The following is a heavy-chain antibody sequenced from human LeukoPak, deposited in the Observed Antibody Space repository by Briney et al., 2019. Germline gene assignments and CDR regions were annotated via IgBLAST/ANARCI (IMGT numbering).Heavy chain of an antibody. V-gene: IGHV3-69-1*02. J-gene: IGHJ4*02. CDR2: ITSTTNI. D-gene: IGHD6-19*01. Sequence: PGGSLRLSCAASGFTFSDFNMNWVRQPPGKRLEWVASITSTTNIYYADSVKGRFTISRDNAKNSMYLQMNSLRADDTAVYFCSRILGISVAGTYDYWGQGTLVTVSS. CDR3: SRILGISVAGTYDY. CDR1: GFTFSDFN.